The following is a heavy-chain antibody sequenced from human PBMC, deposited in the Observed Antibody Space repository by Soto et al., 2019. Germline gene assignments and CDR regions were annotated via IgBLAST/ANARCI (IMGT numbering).Heavy chain of an antibody. CDR2: SSATGAGT. CDR1: GFTFRTYG. D-gene: IGHD1-7*01. CDR3: AKDRRAGGNYGFYSDF. J-gene: IGHJ4*02. Sequence: GGSLRLSCAASGFTFRTYGMTWVRQAPGKGLEWVSFSSATGAGTYYADSVKGRFTISRDNSKNTLYLQMTSLRADDTAVYYCAKDRRAGGNYGFYSDFWGQGALVTVSS. V-gene: IGHV3-23*01.